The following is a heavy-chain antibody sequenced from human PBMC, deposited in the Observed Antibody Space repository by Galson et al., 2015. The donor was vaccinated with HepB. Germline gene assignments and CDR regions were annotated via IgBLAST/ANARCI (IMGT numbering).Heavy chain of an antibody. V-gene: IGHV3-23*01. CDR1: GFTFSSYA. CDR3: AKSPHYDILTGFVLDY. Sequence: SLRLSCAASGFTFSSYAMSWVRQAPGKGLEWVSAISGSGGSTYYADSVKGRFTISRDNSKNTLYLQMNSLRAEDTAVYYCAKSPHYDILTGFVLDYWGQGTLVTVSS. D-gene: IGHD3-9*01. J-gene: IGHJ4*02. CDR2: ISGSGGST.